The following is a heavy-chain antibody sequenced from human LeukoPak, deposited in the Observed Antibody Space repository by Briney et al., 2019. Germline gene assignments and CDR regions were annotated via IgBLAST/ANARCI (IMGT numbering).Heavy chain of an antibody. CDR1: GFTFSSYW. V-gene: IGHV3-74*01. CDR2: INNDGSST. Sequence: GGSLRLSCAASGFTFSSYWMHWARQAPGKGLVWVSHINNDGSSTRYADSVKGRLTISRDNAKNTLYLQMNSLRAEDTAVYYCANNWGIDYWGQGTLVTVSS. D-gene: IGHD7-27*01. CDR3: ANNWGIDY. J-gene: IGHJ4*02.